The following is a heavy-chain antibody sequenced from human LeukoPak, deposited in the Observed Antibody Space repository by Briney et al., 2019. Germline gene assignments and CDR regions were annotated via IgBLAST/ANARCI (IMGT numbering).Heavy chain of an antibody. CDR1: GFTISSYW. D-gene: IGHD2-2*01. CDR2: ISSSSDTI. J-gene: IGHJ4*02. Sequence: GGSLRLSCGATGFTISSYWMHWVRQAPGKGLEWVSYISSSSDTIYYADSVKGQFTISRDNAKNSLYLQVNSLRAEDTAVYYCARGSSNFYFDYWGQGILVTVSS. CDR3: ARGSSNFYFDY. V-gene: IGHV3-48*04.